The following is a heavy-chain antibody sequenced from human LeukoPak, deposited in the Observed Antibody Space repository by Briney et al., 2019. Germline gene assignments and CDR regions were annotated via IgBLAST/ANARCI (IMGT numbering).Heavy chain of an antibody. CDR3: ARGAFGGVIVFGY. V-gene: IGHV1-46*01. CDR2: INPSGGST. D-gene: IGHD3-16*02. CDR1: GYTFTSYY. J-gene: IGHJ4*02. Sequence: ASVKVSCKASGYTFTSYYMHWVRQAPGQGLEWMGIINPSGGSTSYAQKFQGRVTMTRDTSISTAYMELSRLRSDDTAVYYCARGAFGGVIVFGYWGQGTLVTVSS.